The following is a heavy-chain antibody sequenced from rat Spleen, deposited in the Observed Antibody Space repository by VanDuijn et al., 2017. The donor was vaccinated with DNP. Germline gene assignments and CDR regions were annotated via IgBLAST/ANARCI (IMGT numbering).Heavy chain of an antibody. J-gene: IGHJ2*01. V-gene: IGHV5S10*01. CDR1: GFSFSHYW. CDR2: IIYDGGGT. D-gene: IGHD1-7*01. CDR3: ATEDYGYPFDY. Sequence: EVQLVESGGGLVQPGRSLKLSCVASGFSFSHYWMTWIRQAPKKGLEWVATIIYDGGGTYYRDSVKGRFTISRDNAKSTLYLQMDSLRSEDTATYYCATEDYGYPFDYWGQGVMVTVSS.